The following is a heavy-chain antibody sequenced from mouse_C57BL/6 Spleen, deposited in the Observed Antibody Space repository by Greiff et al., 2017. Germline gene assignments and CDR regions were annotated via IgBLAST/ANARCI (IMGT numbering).Heavy chain of an antibody. CDR1: GFTFSDYY. J-gene: IGHJ4*01. CDR2: ISNGGGST. Sequence: EVQGVESGGGLVQPGGSLKLSCAASGFTFSDYYMYWVRQTPEKRLEWVAYISNGGGSTYYPATVKGRVTISRDNAKNTLYLQMSRLKSEDTAMYDCARRGYYGLTDYAMDYWGQGTSVTVSS. D-gene: IGHD1-1*01. V-gene: IGHV5-12*01. CDR3: ARRGYYGLTDYAMDY.